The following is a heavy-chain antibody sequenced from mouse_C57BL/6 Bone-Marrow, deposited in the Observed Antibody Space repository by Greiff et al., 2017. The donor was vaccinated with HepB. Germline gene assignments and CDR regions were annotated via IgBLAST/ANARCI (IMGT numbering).Heavy chain of an antibody. CDR2: ILPSIGRT. CDR1: DSEVFPIAY. J-gene: IGHJ4*01. V-gene: IGHV15-2*01. Sequence: QVQLQQSGSELRSPGSSVKLSCKDFDSEVFPIAYMSWVRQKPGHGFEWIGGILPSIGRTIYGEKFEDKATLDADTLSNTAYLELNSLTSEDSAIYYCARKRDYYSNYVDYAMDYWGQGTSVTVSS. D-gene: IGHD2-5*01. CDR3: ARKRDYYSNYVDYAMDY.